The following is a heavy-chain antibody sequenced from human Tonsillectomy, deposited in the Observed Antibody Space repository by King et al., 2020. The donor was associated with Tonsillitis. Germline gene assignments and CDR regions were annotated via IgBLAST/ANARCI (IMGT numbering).Heavy chain of an antibody. CDR3: AKDMNYDILTGYSAFDI. J-gene: IGHJ3*02. CDR2: IYGGGSST. Sequence: VQLVESGGGLVQPGGSLRLSCAASGFTFSSYAMSWVRQAPGKGLEWVSLIYGGGSSTYYADSVKGRFTISRDNSKNTLYLQMNSLRAEDTAVYYCAKDMNYDILTGYSAFDIWGQGTMVTVSS. CDR1: GFTFSSYA. V-gene: IGHV3-23*03. D-gene: IGHD3-9*01.